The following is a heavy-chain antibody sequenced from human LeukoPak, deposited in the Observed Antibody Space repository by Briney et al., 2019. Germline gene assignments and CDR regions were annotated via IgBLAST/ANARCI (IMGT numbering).Heavy chain of an antibody. V-gene: IGHV3-48*01. CDR1: GFTFSSYS. J-gene: IGHJ4*02. CDR2: ISSSSSTI. CDR3: AKEDRGYSYVTYTFDY. D-gene: IGHD5-18*01. Sequence: GGSLRLSCAASGFTFSSYSMNWVRQAPGKGLEWVSYISSSSSTIYYADSVKGRFTISRDNAKNSLYLQMNSLRAEDTAVYYCAKEDRGYSYVTYTFDYWGQGTLVTVSS.